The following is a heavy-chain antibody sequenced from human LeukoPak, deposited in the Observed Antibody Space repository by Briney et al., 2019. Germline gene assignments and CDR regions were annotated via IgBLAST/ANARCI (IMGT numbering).Heavy chain of an antibody. CDR3: ARRCISSSWYYYYYYMDV. CDR2: IKQDGSEK. Sequence: GGSLRLSCAASGFTFSRFWMSWVRQAPGKGLEWVANIKQDGSEKYYVDSVKGRFTISRDNAKNSLYLQMNSLRAEDTAVYYCARRCISSSWYYYYYYMDVWGKGTTVTISS. CDR1: GFTFSRFW. V-gene: IGHV3-7*01. D-gene: IGHD6-13*01. J-gene: IGHJ6*03.